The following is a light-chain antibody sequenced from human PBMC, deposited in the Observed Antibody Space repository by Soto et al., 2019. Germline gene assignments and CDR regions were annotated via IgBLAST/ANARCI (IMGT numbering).Light chain of an antibody. V-gene: IGKV1-33*01. CDR1: QDISNH. CDR2: VAS. CDR3: PLSDNLPLT. Sequence: DIQMTQSPSSLSASVGDRVTITCQASQDISNHLNWHQQKPGKAPKLLIYVASNLDTGVPSRFSGSGSGTEFTFTISSLQPEDVVTYYCPLSDNLPLTFAGGTQVGI. J-gene: IGKJ4*01.